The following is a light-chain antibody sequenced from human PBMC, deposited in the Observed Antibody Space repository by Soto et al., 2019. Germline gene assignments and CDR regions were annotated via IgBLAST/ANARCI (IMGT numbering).Light chain of an antibody. CDR2: SAS. CDR3: QQYGGSPRVT. Sequence: EIVLTQSPGTLSLSPGERVTLSCRANQSVSSNYLAWYQQKPGQAPRLLIYSASSRATGIPDRFSGSGSGTDFTLTINRLEPEDFAVYYCQQYGGSPRVTFGGGTKVEIK. CDR1: QSVSSNY. V-gene: IGKV3-20*01. J-gene: IGKJ4*01.